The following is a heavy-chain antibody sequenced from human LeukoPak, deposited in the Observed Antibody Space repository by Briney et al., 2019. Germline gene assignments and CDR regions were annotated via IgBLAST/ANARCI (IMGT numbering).Heavy chain of an antibody. J-gene: IGHJ4*02. CDR3: ARESLYYFDY. Sequence: ASVTVSCKASGYTFTSYYIHWVRQAPGQGLEWMGIINPSGGSTTYAQKFQGRVNMTRDTSTSTVYMELSSLRSEDTAVYYCARESLYYFDYWGQGTLVAVSS. CDR1: GYTFTSYY. CDR2: INPSGGST. V-gene: IGHV1-46*01.